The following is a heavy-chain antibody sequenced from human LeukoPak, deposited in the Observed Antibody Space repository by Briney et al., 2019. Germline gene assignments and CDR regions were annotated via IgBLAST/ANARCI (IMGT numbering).Heavy chain of an antibody. V-gene: IGHV3-7*01. D-gene: IGHD2-2*01. J-gene: IGHJ6*03. CDR2: IKQDGSEK. CDR3: ARLSYCSSTSCYFAGYYYYYMDV. Sequence: PGGSLRLSCAASGFTFSSYWMSWVRQAPGKGLELVANIKQDGSEKYYVDSVKGRFTISRDNAKNSLYLQMNSLRAEDTAVYYCARLSYCSSTSCYFAGYYYYYMDVWGKGTTVTVSS. CDR1: GFTFSSYW.